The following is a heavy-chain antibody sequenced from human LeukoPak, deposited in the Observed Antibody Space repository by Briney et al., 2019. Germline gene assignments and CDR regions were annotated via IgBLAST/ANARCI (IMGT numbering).Heavy chain of an antibody. CDR2: ISGSGGGT. V-gene: IGHV3-23*01. CDR3: VREAAATLFDY. CDR1: GFTFTSYA. J-gene: IGHJ4*02. D-gene: IGHD1-26*01. Sequence: PGGSLRLSCAASGFTFTSYAMSWVRQAPGKGLEWVSSISGSGGGTFYADSVKGRFTISRDNTQNSLSLQMSSLKAEDTAVYYCVREAAATLFDYWGQGTLVTVSS.